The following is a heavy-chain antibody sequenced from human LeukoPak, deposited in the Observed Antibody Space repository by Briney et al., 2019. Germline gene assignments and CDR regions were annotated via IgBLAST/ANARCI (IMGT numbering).Heavy chain of an antibody. D-gene: IGHD2-21*01. J-gene: IGHJ4*02. CDR3: ASRWGFDETGDY. Sequence: ASVKVSCKASGYTFTGYYMHWVRQAPGQGLEWMGWINPNSGGTNYAQKFQGRVIMTRDTSISTAYMELSRLRSDDTAVYYCASRWGFDETGDYWGQGTLVTVSS. CDR2: INPNSGGT. CDR1: GYTFTGYY. V-gene: IGHV1-2*02.